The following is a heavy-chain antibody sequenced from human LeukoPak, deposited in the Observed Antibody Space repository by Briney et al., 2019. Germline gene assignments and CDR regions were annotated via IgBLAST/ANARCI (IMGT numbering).Heavy chain of an antibody. CDR3: ARGVDCSDFASDI. Sequence: SETLSLARTVSGFSLSSPCGCWIRQQPRKGLEWIGGSTNHNPSLKSRVTISVDTSKNQFSLKLSSVSAADTAVYYCARGVDCSDFASDIWGQGTMVTVPP. D-gene: IGHD2-15*01. V-gene: IGHV4-59*11. CDR2: GST. J-gene: IGHJ3*02. CDR1: GFSLSSPC.